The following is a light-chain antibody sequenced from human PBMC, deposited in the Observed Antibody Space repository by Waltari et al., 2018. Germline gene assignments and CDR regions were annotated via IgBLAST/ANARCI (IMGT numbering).Light chain of an antibody. CDR2: DSS. Sequence: IVLTQSPATLSLSPGDRATLSCRASQSVSRSLAWYQQNPGQAPRLLIYDSSNRATGIPARFSGSGSGTDFTLTITSLEPEDFAVYYCHQRFNWPPWTFGQGTKVEIK. J-gene: IGKJ1*01. CDR1: QSVSRS. CDR3: HQRFNWPPWT. V-gene: IGKV3-11*01.